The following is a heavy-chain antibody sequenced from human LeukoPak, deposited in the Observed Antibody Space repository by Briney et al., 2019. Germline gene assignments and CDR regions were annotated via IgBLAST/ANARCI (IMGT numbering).Heavy chain of an antibody. CDR3: ARASLLGYCSSTSCYQFDY. J-gene: IGHJ4*02. CDR2: IYSGGST. D-gene: IGHD2-2*01. Sequence: GGSLRLSCAASGFTVSSNYMSWVRQAPGKGLEWVSVIYSGGSTYYADSVKGRFTISRDNSKNTLYLQMNSLRAEDTAVYYCARASLLGYCSSTSCYQFDYWGQGTLVTVSS. V-gene: IGHV3-53*01. CDR1: GFTVSSNY.